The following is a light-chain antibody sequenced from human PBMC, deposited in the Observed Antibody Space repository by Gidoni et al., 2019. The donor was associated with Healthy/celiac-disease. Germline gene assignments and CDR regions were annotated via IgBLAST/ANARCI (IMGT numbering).Light chain of an antibody. CDR1: QSISSY. J-gene: IGKJ2*01. Sequence: DIQMTQSPSSLSASVGDRVTITCRASQSISSYLNWYQQKPGKAPKLLTYAASSLQSGVPSRFSGSGSGTDFTLTISSLQPEDFATYYCQQSYSTPRYTFGQXTKLEIK. V-gene: IGKV1-39*01. CDR3: QQSYSTPRYT. CDR2: AAS.